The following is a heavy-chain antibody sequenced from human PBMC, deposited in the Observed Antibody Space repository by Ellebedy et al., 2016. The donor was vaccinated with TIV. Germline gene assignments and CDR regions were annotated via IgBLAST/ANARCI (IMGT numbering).Heavy chain of an antibody. Sequence: AASVKVSCKASGYTLMSYGICWVRQAPGQGLVWMGWVSPYDGNTNYAQKFQGRVTMTIDTFTGTGYMDLRNLRSDDTAVYYCARGFRYGSGRWPLDYWGQGTLVTVSS. J-gene: IGHJ4*02. CDR3: ARGFRYGSGRWPLDY. D-gene: IGHD4-23*01. CDR1: GYTLMSYG. CDR2: VSPYDGNT. V-gene: IGHV1-18*01.